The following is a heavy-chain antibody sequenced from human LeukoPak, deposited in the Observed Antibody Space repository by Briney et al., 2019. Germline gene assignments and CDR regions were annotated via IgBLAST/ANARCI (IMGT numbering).Heavy chain of an antibody. D-gene: IGHD3-9*01. CDR3: ARGHTYYDILTGYSVGYY. CDR2: ISSSSSTI. CDR1: GFTFSSYS. V-gene: IGHV3-48*01. J-gene: IGHJ4*02. Sequence: PGGSLRLSCAASGFTFSSYSMNWVRQAPGKGLEWVSYISSSSSTIYYADSVKGRFTISRDNAKNSLYLQMNSLRAEDTAVYYCARGHTYYDILTGYSVGYYWGQGTLVTVSS.